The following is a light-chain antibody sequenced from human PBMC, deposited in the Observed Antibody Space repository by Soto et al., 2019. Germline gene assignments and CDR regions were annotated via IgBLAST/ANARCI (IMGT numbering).Light chain of an antibody. Sequence: EIVLTQSPGTLSLSPGERATLSCRTTQSVSGSSLAWYQQKLGQAPRLLIYGASNRATGIPDRFSGSGSGTDSTLTISRLEPEDFAVYYCQQYVNLPRTFGQGTKVEIK. CDR2: GAS. J-gene: IGKJ1*01. V-gene: IGKV3-20*01. CDR1: QSVSGSS. CDR3: QQYVNLPRT.